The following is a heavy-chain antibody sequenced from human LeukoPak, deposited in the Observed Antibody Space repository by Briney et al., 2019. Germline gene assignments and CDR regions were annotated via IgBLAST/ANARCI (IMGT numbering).Heavy chain of an antibody. V-gene: IGHV3-23*01. Sequence: GGSLRLSCAASGFTFSSYAMNWVRQAPGKGLEWVSTLSGSGYSTYYADSVKGRFTISRDNSKNTLYLQMNSLRAEDTAVYYCAKEMITFGGVIANWGQGALVTVSS. D-gene: IGHD3-16*02. J-gene: IGHJ4*02. CDR2: LSGSGYST. CDR1: GFTFSSYA. CDR3: AKEMITFGGVIAN.